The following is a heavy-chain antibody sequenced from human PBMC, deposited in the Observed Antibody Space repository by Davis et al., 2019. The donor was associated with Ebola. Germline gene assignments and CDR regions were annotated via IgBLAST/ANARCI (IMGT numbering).Heavy chain of an antibody. CDR2: IKPDGSEK. J-gene: IGHJ5*02. CDR3: ARDGVENWFDP. Sequence: GESLKISCTASGFTFSDYWMSWVRQAPGKGLEWVANIKPDGSEKYSVDSVKGRFTISRDNAKNSLYLQMNSLRAEDTAVYYCARDGVENWFDPWGQGTLVTVSS. V-gene: IGHV3-7*03. CDR1: GFTFSDYW. D-gene: IGHD3-10*01.